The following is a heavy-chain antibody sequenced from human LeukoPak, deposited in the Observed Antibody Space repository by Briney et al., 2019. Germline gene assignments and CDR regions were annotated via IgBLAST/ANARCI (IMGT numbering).Heavy chain of an antibody. CDR3: AKGGSLLRDPYDY. Sequence: GGSLRLSCAASGFTFSNYAMSWVRQAPGKVLEWVSVISAFVGGTYYADSVKGRFTISRDNSKNTLYVHMNSLRGEDTAVYYCAKGGSLLRDPYDYWGQGTLVTVSS. CDR1: GFTFSNYA. D-gene: IGHD3-22*01. V-gene: IGHV3-23*01. J-gene: IGHJ4*02. CDR2: ISAFVGGT.